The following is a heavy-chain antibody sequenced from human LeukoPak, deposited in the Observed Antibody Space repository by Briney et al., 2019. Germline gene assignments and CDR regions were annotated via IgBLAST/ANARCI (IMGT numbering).Heavy chain of an antibody. J-gene: IGHJ3*02. CDR2: IFYSGST. D-gene: IGHD3-10*01. CDR3: ARRVMDRITPSGMGAFDI. CDR1: GASISSTSYY. Sequence: SETLSLTCTVSGASISSTSYYWGWIRQPPGKGLEWIGSIFYSGSTYYNPSLKSRVTISVDTSKNQFSLSLSSVTAADTAVYYCARRVMDRITPSGMGAFDIWGQGTMVTVSS. V-gene: IGHV4-39*01.